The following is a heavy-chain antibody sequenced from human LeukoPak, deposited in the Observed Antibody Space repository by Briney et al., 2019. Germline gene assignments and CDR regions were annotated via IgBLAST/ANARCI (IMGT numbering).Heavy chain of an antibody. CDR1: GYDFTNYW. J-gene: IGHJ6*03. D-gene: IGHD6-13*01. Sequence: GEPLKISCKGSGYDFTNYWIGWMRQLPGKGLQWMGIIYPGDSDTTYSPSFQGQVTISVDKSISTAYLQWSSLKASDTAMYYCARSPSIAAAGRGYYYYYMDVWGKGTTVTVSS. CDR3: ARSPSIAAAGRGYYYYYMDV. V-gene: IGHV5-51*01. CDR2: IYPGDSDT.